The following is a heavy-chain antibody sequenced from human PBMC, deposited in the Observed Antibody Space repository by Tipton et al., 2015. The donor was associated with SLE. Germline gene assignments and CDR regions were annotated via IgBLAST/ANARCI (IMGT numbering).Heavy chain of an antibody. CDR3: ARGAPPPATAGTVWFAP. V-gene: IGHV4-31*03. D-gene: IGHD1-1*01. Sequence: TLSLTCNVSGDSISSGVYYWSWLRQHPGKGLEWFGYIHYSGSTYYNPSLKSRVTISVDTSKNQFSLKLNSVTAADSAVYYCARGAPPPATAGTVWFAPWGQGALVADSS. CDR1: GDSISSGVYY. CDR2: IHYSGST. J-gene: IGHJ5*02.